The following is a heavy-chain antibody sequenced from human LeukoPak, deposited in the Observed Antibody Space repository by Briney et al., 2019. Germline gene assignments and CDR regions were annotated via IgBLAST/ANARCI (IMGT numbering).Heavy chain of an antibody. CDR2: IYYSGST. V-gene: IGHV4-59*08. J-gene: IGHJ3*02. CDR3: ARVQSDYFGSGNYFDAFDI. Sequence: SETLSLTCTVSGGSISSYYWSWIRQPPGKGLEWIGYIYYSGSTNYNPSLKSRVTISVDTSKNQFSLKLSSVTAADTAVYYCARVQSDYFGSGNYFDAFDIWGQGTMVTVSS. CDR1: GGSISSYY. D-gene: IGHD3-10*01.